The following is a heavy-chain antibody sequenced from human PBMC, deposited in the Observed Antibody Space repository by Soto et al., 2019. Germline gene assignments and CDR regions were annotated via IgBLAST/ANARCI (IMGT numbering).Heavy chain of an antibody. V-gene: IGHV3-23*01. CDR2: ISGSGGST. J-gene: IGHJ4*02. CDR3: AKDRTNYDSSGFFSFFDF. D-gene: IGHD3-22*01. Sequence: GSLRLGCAASEFTLSSYAMNWVRQAPGKGLEWVSGISGSGGSTHYADSVKGRMTISRDNSKKTLYLLMNSLRAEDTAVYYCAKDRTNYDSSGFFSFFDFRGQGPRVTVSS. CDR1: EFTLSSYA.